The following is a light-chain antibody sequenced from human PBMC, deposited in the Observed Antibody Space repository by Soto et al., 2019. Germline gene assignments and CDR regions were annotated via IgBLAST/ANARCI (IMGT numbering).Light chain of an antibody. CDR1: SSSIGAGFD. V-gene: IGLV1-40*01. CDR3: QSYDSRLTGSKV. CDR2: GNN. J-gene: IGLJ1*01. Sequence: QSVLTQPPSVSGAPGQRVTISCTGSSSSIGAGFDVHWYQQLPGAAPKLLIYGNNYRASGVPDRFSGSKSGTSASLAITGLKAEDEADYSCQSYDSRLTGSKVFGTGTKVTV.